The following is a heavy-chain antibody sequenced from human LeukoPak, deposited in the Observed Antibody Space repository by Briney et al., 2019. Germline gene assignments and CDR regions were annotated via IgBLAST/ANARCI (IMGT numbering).Heavy chain of an antibody. V-gene: IGHV4-59*08. CDR1: GGSISSYY. Sequence: SETLSLTCIASGGSISSYYWSWIRQPPGKGLEWIGYIYYSGSTNYNPSLKSRVTISVDTSKNQFSLKLSSVTAADTAVYYCGRRGSGLNWFDPWGQGTLVTVSS. J-gene: IGHJ5*02. CDR2: IYYSGST. CDR3: GRRGSGLNWFDP. D-gene: IGHD6-25*01.